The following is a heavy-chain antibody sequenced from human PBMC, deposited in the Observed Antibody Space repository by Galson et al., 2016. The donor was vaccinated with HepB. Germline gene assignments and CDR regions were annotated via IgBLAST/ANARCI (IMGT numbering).Heavy chain of an antibody. CDR2: LCYTGSA. V-gene: IGHV4-39*01. D-gene: IGHD1-1*01. Sequence: SETLSLTCTVSGGSISSSGYCWGWIRQPPGKGLEWIGRLCYTGSAHSTPSLESRVTISVDTSKSRFSLKLNSVTAADTAVFYCARLLGGTNWMGNWFDPWGQGTLVTVSS. CDR3: ARLLGGTNWMGNWFDP. J-gene: IGHJ5*02. CDR1: GGSISSSGYC.